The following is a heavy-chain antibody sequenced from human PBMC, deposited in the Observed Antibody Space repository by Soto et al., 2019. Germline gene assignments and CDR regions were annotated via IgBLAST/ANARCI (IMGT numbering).Heavy chain of an antibody. CDR1: GGSISSSNW. Sequence: QVQLQESGPGLVKPSGTLSLTCSLSGGSISSSNWWSWVRQPPGKGLEWIGEIFHSGNTHYNPSLKSRVTMSVDKSKNQFSLTLSSVTAADTAVYYCARYHGTTVGGVIWGQGTMVTVSS. D-gene: IGHD3-16*01. CDR2: IFHSGNT. V-gene: IGHV4-4*02. J-gene: IGHJ3*02. CDR3: ARYHGTTVGGVI.